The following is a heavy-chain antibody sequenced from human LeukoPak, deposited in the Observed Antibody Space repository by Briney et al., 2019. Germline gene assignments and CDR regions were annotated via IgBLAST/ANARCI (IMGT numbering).Heavy chain of an antibody. Sequence: SETLPLTCTVSGYSISGGYYWGWIRQPPGKGLEWIGTIYHSGSSYYNPSLKSRVTISVDTSKNQFSLKLSSVTAADTAVYYCARDPYGRGYFDYWGQGALVTVSS. J-gene: IGHJ4*02. V-gene: IGHV4-38-2*02. D-gene: IGHD3-10*01. CDR3: ARDPYGRGYFDY. CDR2: IYHSGSS. CDR1: GYSISGGYY.